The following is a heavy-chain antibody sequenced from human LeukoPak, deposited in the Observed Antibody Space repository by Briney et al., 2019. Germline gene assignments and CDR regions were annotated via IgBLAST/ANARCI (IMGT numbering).Heavy chain of an antibody. J-gene: IGHJ4*02. CDR2: ISGGGGST. V-gene: IGHV3-23*01. CDR1: GFTFSSSA. Sequence: PGGTLRLSCAASGFTFSSSAMSWVRQAPGKGLEWLSTISGGGGSTYYADSVKGRFTISRDKSKNTLYLHMKSLRAEDTAVYYCAKGSGWLLPQYFDFWGQGTLVTVSS. D-gene: IGHD2-21*01. CDR3: AKGSGWLLPQYFDF.